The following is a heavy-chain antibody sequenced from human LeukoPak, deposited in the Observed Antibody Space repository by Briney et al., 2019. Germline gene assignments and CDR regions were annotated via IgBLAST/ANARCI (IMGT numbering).Heavy chain of an antibody. Sequence: SETLSLTCTVSGGSISSSSYYWGWIRQPPGKGLEWIGSIYYSGSTYYNPSLKSRVTISVDTSKNQFSLKLSSVTAADTAVYYCARVYSDVIAAAETLSSWGQGTLVTVSS. CDR1: GGSISSSSYY. CDR2: IYYSGST. V-gene: IGHV4-39*01. J-gene: IGHJ4*02. D-gene: IGHD6-13*01. CDR3: ARVYSDVIAAAETLSS.